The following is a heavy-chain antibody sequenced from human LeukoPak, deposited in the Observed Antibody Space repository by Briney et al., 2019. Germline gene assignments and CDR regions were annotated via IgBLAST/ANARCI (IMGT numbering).Heavy chain of an antibody. D-gene: IGHD3-10*01. CDR2: IDHSGST. CDR3: ARGEGSGSYMSYFDY. J-gene: IGHJ4*02. CDR1: VGSFSGYY. V-gene: IGHV4-34*01. Sequence: SETLSLTCAVYVGSFSGYYWGWIRQPPGKGLEWIGEIDHSGSTIYNPSLESRVTISQDTSKNQFSLKLSSVTAADTAVYYCARGEGSGSYMSYFDYWGQGGLVTVSS.